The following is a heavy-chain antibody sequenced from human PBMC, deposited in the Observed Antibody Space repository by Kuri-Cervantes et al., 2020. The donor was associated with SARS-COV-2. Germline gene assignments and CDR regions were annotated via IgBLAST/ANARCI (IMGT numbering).Heavy chain of an antibody. CDR3: ERGPSSGWYHHRYYGMDV. CDR1: GYSISSGYY. J-gene: IGHJ6*02. CDR2: IYHSGST. V-gene: IGHV4-38-2*01. Sequence: GSLRLSCAVSGYSISSGYYWGWIRPPPGKGLEWLGSIYHSGSTYYNPSLKSLVTISVVTSKNKFSLKLRYVTAADTAVYYCERGPSSGWYHHRYYGMDVWGQGTTVTVSS. D-gene: IGHD6-19*01.